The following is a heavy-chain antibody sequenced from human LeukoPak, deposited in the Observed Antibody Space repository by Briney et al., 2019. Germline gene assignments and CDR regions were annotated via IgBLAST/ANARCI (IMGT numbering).Heavy chain of an antibody. CDR2: INAGNGNT. Sequence: GASVKVSCKASGYTFTSYAMHWVRQAPGQRLEWMGWINAGNGNTKYLQEFQGRVTITRDTSASTAYMELSSLRSEDMAVYYCARDVEDGYNYFDYWGQGTLVTVSS. J-gene: IGHJ4*02. V-gene: IGHV1-3*03. D-gene: IGHD5-24*01. CDR1: GYTFTSYA. CDR3: ARDVEDGYNYFDY.